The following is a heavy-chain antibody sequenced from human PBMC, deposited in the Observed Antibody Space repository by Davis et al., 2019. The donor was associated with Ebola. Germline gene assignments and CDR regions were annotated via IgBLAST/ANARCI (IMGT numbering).Heavy chain of an antibody. CDR2: INSDGSST. CDR3: ARDSAYQTTITMGY. CDR1: GFTFSSYW. J-gene: IGHJ4*02. Sequence: GESLKISCAASGFTFSSYWMHWVRHAPGKGLVWVSRINSDGSSTSYADSVKGRFTISRDNAKNTLYLQMNSLRAEDTAVYYCARDSAYQTTITMGYWGQGTLVTVSS. V-gene: IGHV3-74*01. D-gene: IGHD5-12*01.